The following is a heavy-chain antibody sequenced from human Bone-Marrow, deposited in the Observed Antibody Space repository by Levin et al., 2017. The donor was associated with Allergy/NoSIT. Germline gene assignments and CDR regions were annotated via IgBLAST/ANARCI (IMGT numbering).Heavy chain of an antibody. J-gene: IGHJ6*02. CDR2: IIPILGTP. D-gene: IGHD5-12*01. CDR1: AGTFNNFA. V-gene: IGHV1-69*10. CDR3: ATKAPVSGYDFRRYYQYGMDV. Sequence: SVKVSCKASAGTFNNFAINWVRQAPGQRLEWMGGIIPILGTPKSAQKFQARVTITADRVTSTAYMELSGLRSEDTAVYYCATKAPVSGYDFRRYYQYGMDVWGPGTTITVYS.